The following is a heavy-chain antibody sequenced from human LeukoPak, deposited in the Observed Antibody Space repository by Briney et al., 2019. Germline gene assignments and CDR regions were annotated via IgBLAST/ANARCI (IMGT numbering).Heavy chain of an antibody. J-gene: IGHJ4*02. V-gene: IGHV3-66*01. Sequence: GGSLRLSCAASGFTVSSNYMSWVRQAPGKGLEWFSVIYSGGSTYYADSVKGRFTISRDNSKNTLYLQMNSLRAEDTAVYYCARFLAGARAFDYWGQGTLVTVSS. CDR2: IYSGGST. CDR3: ARFLAGARAFDY. CDR1: GFTVSSNY. D-gene: IGHD1-26*01.